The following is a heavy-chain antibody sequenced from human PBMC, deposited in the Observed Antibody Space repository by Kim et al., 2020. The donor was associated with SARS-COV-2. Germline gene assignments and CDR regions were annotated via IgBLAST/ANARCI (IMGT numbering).Heavy chain of an antibody. CDR2: IYPGDSDT. V-gene: IGHV5-51*01. CDR3: ARIKYYYDSSGYGMDV. J-gene: IGHJ6*02. Sequence: GESLKISCKGSGYSFTSYWIGWVRQMPGKGLEWMGIIYPGDSDTRYSPSFQGQVTISADKSISTAYLQWSSLKASDTAMYYCARIKYYYDSSGYGMDVWGQGTTVTVSS. CDR1: GYSFTSYW. D-gene: IGHD3-22*01.